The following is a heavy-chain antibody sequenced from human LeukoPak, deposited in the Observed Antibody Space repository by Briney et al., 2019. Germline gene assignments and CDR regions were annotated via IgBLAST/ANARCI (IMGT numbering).Heavy chain of an antibody. V-gene: IGHV4-34*01. Sequence: SETLSLTCAVYGGSFSGYYWSWIRQPPGKGLEWIGEINHSGSTNYNRSLKSRVTISVDTSKNQFSLKPSSVTAADTAVYYCARHTIVVVPAAIYFDYWGQGTLVTVSS. D-gene: IGHD2-2*01. CDR1: GGSFSGYY. J-gene: IGHJ4*02. CDR3: ARHTIVVVPAAIYFDY. CDR2: INHSGST.